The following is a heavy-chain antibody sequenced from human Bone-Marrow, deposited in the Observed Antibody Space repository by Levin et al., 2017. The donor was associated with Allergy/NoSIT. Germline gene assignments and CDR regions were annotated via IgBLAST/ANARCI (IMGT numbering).Heavy chain of an antibody. CDR2: ISSGSSYI. J-gene: IGHJ3*02. CDR3: ARMSYCTGGTCYAGAYDI. Sequence: ASVKVSCAASGFTFSSYAMSWVRQSPGKGLEWVSFISSGSSYIYHADSVKGRFTISRDNAKNSLYLQMNSLRAEDTALYYCARMSYCTGGTCYAGAYDIWGQGTMLTVSS. V-gene: IGHV3-21*01. D-gene: IGHD2-15*01. CDR1: GFTFSSYA.